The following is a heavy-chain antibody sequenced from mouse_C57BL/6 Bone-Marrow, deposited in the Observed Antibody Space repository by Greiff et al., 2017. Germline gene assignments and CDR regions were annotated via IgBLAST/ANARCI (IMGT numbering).Heavy chain of an antibody. CDR3: AIALYYGNYGGVFYYFDY. CDR2: IHPSDSDT. D-gene: IGHD2-1*01. V-gene: IGHV1-74*01. J-gene: IGHJ2*01. CDR1: GYTFTSYW. Sequence: VQLQQPGAELVKPGASVKVSCKASGYTFTSYWMHWVKQRPGQGLEWIGRIHPSDSDTNYNQKFKGKATLTVDKSSSTAYMQLSSLTSEDSAVYYCAIALYYGNYGGVFYYFDYWGQGTTLTVSS.